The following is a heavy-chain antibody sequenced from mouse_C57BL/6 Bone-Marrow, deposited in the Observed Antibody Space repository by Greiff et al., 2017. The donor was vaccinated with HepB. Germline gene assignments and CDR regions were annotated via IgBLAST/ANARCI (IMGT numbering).Heavy chain of an antibody. D-gene: IGHD1-1*02. V-gene: IGHV5-17*01. CDR2: ISSGSSTI. J-gene: IGHJ4*01. CDR1: GFTFSDYG. CDR3: ARRWCYAMDY. Sequence: DVKVEESGGGLVKPGGSLKLSCAASGFTFSDYGMHWVRQAPEKGLEWVAYISSGSSTIYYADTVKGRFTISRDNAKNTLFLQMTSLRSEDTAMYYCARRWCYAMDYWGQGTSVTVSS.